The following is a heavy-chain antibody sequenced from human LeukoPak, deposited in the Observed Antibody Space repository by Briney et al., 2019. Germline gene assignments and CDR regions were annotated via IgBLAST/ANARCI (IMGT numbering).Heavy chain of an antibody. J-gene: IGHJ4*02. D-gene: IGHD6-19*01. V-gene: IGHV3-23*01. CDR2: LAASGGST. Sequence: GGSLRLSCAASGFTFSSYAMSWVRQAPGKGLEWVSALAASGGSTFYVDSVKGRFTVSRDNSKNTLYLQMNSRRAEDTAVYYCAKAEEYSSGWYNGLDYWGQGTLVTVSS. CDR3: AKAEEYSSGWYNGLDY. CDR1: GFTFSSYA.